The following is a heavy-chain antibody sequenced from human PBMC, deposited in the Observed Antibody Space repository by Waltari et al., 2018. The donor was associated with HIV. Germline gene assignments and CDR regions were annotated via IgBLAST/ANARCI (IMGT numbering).Heavy chain of an antibody. V-gene: IGHV1-2*02. D-gene: IGHD5-18*01. CDR1: GYSFIDFY. Sequence: QVHLEQSAVAVTKPGSSVKVSCKASGYSFIDFYIHWVRQTPGQGPEWMGYINPRTGGTNYALKFQDRVTLTTETSISTAYLQLRRLQIDDTATYFCARGGWIQLWLFVWGRGTRVTVSS. CDR2: INPRTGGT. CDR3: ARGGWIQLWLFV. J-gene: IGHJ2*01.